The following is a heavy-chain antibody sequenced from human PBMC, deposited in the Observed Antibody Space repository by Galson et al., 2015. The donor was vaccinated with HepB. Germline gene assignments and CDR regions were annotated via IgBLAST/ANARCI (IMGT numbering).Heavy chain of an antibody. CDR3: ARDSGNGGSQD. D-gene: IGHD2-8*01. J-gene: IGHJ4*02. V-gene: IGHV3-23*01. CDR1: GFTFRNYG. Sequence: SLRLSCAASGFTFRNYGLSWVRQAPGKGLQWVSAISGTGDKTYYADSVKGRFTISRDNSKCTLYLQINALRAEDTAVYYCARDSGNGGSQDWGQGTLVSVSS. CDR2: ISGTGDKT.